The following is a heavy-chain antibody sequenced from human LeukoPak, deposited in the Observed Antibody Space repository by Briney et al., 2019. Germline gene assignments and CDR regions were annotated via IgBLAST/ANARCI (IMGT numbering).Heavy chain of an antibody. D-gene: IGHD6-13*01. V-gene: IGHV4-59*01. CDR1: GGSINNYY. Sequence: SETLSLTCTVSGGSINNYYWSWVRQPPEKGLELIGYIYYSGSTSYNPSLKSRVTISVDTSKNQFSLRLNSVTAADTAVYYCARFGQQQLVRGYYYYMDVWGKGTTVTVSS. CDR2: IYYSGST. CDR3: ARFGQQQLVRGYYYYMDV. J-gene: IGHJ6*03.